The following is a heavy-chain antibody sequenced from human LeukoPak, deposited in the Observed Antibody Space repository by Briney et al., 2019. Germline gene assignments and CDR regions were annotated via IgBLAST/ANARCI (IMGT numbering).Heavy chain of an antibody. Sequence: GGSLRLSCAASGFTFSSYSMNWVRQAPGKGLEWVSSISSSSSYIYYADSVKGRFTISRDNAKNSLYLQMNSVRAEDTAVYYCAREDILTGYYYWGQGTLVTVSS. D-gene: IGHD3-9*01. J-gene: IGHJ4*02. V-gene: IGHV3-21*01. CDR3: AREDILTGYYY. CDR1: GFTFSSYS. CDR2: ISSSSSYI.